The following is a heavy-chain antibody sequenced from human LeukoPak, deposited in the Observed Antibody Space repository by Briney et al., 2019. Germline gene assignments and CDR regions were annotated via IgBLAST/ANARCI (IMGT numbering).Heavy chain of an antibody. D-gene: IGHD2-21*02. CDR3: ARVVTARYYYYYYYMDV. J-gene: IGHJ6*03. CDR2: INHSGST. V-gene: IGHV4-34*01. CDR1: GGSISSYY. Sequence: PSETLSLTCTVSGGSISSYYWSWIRQPPGKGLEWIGEINHSGSTNYNPSLKSRVTISVDTSKNQFSLKLSSVTAADTAVYYCARVVTARYYYYYYYMDVWGKGTTVTVPS.